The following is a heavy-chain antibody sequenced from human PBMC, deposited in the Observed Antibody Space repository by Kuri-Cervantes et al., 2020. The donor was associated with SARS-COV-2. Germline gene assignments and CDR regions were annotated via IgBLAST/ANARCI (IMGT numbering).Heavy chain of an antibody. D-gene: IGHD6-19*01. J-gene: IGHJ4*02. CDR2: IHHTGST. CDR3: ASHRIAMAPHDK. CDR1: GGSITSSH. Sequence: GSLRLSCTVSGGSITSSHWSWLRQPPGKRPEWIAYIHHTGSTNYNLSLRSRATMSVDTAKNQFSLNLASVTAADTAVYYCASHRIAMAPHDKWGQGILVTVSS. V-gene: IGHV4-59*12.